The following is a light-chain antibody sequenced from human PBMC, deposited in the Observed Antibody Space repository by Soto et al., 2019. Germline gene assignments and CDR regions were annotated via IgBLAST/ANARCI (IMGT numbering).Light chain of an antibody. Sequence: EIVLTQSPGTLSLSPGERVTVSCRASQSVSSSYLAWYQQKPGQAPRLLIYGASSRATGIPDRFSGSGSGTDFTLTISRLEPDDFAVYYCQQYGSSPLTFGGGTKVEIK. CDR1: QSVSSSY. J-gene: IGKJ4*01. CDR3: QQYGSSPLT. CDR2: GAS. V-gene: IGKV3-20*01.